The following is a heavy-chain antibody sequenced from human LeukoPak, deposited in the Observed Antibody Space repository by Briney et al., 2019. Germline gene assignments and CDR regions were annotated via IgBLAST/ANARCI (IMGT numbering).Heavy chain of an antibody. V-gene: IGHV3-23*01. CDR2: ISIGGDTT. CDR3: AKEIRPNDY. Sequence: GGSLRLSCAAAGFTFSSHGMCWVRQAPGRGLEWVSSISIGGDTTYSDSVKGRFTISRDNSKNTLYLQLDSLRAEDTAIYYCAKEIRPNDYWGQGTLVTVSS. D-gene: IGHD4-17*01. J-gene: IGHJ4*02. CDR1: GFTFSSHG.